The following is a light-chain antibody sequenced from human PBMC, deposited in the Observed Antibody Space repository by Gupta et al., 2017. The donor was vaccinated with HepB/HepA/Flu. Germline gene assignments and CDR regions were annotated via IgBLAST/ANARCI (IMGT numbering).Light chain of an antibody. CDR3: QQGSS. V-gene: IGKV3-11*01. J-gene: IGKJ3*01. CDR2: DAS. CDR1: QSVRGR. Sequence: EIVLTQSPATLSVSPGDSATLSCGASQSVRGRLAWYQQRPGQAPRLLIYDASIRATGIPARFSGSGSGTDFTLTISSLEPEDFAVYICQQGSSFGPGTKVEIK.